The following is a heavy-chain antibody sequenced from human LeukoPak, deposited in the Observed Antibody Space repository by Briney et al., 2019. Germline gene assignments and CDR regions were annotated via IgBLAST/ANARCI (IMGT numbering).Heavy chain of an antibody. J-gene: IGHJ5*02. D-gene: IGHD3-22*01. CDR3: ARVTSGYGNWFDP. Sequence: SETLSLTCTVSGGSISSYYWSWIRQPPGKGLEWIGYIYYSGSTNYNPSLKSRVTISVDTSKNQFSLKLSSVTAADTAVCYCARVTSGYGNWFDPWGQGTLVTVSS. CDR1: GGSISSYY. CDR2: IYYSGST. V-gene: IGHV4-59*01.